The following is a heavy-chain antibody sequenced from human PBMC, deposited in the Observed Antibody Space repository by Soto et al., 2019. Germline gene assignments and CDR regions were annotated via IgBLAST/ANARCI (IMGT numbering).Heavy chain of an antibody. CDR1: DGSISSSNW. CDR3: ARDYMVRGVMRWFDP. V-gene: IGHV4-4*02. CDR2: IYHSGST. D-gene: IGHD3-10*01. Sequence: PSETISLTCAVADGSISSSNWWSWVRQPPGKGLEWIGEIYHSGSTNYNPSLKSRVTISVDKSKNQFSLKLSSVTAADTAVYYCARDYMVRGVMRWFDPWGQGTLVTAPQ. J-gene: IGHJ5*02.